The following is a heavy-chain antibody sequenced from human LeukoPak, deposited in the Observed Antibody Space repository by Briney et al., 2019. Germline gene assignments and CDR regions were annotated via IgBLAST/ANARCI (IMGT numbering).Heavy chain of an antibody. CDR3: ARAKWLRRVYYFDY. J-gene: IGHJ4*02. Sequence: SETLSLTCAVYGGSFSGYYWSWIRQPPGKGLEWIGEINHSGSTYYNPSLKSRVTISVDRSKNQFSLKLSSVTAADTAVYYCARAKWLRRVYYFDYWGQGTLVTVSS. CDR2: INHSGST. V-gene: IGHV4-34*01. CDR1: GGSFSGYY. D-gene: IGHD5-12*01.